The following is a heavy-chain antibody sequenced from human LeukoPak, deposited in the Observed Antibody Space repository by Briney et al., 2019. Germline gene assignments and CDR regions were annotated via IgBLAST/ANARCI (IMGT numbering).Heavy chain of an antibody. CDR1: GLTFSRDW. J-gene: IGHJ1*01. Sequence: RPGGSLRLSCEASGLTFSRDWMGWVRQAPGKGLEWVANIRQDGGETYYGDSVKGRFIISRDNAKNSLFPQMDRLRAEDTAVYYCATYSSLNTREFQYWGQGTLVTVSP. CDR3: ATYSSLNTREFQY. CDR2: IRQDGGET. V-gene: IGHV3-7*01. D-gene: IGHD3-22*01.